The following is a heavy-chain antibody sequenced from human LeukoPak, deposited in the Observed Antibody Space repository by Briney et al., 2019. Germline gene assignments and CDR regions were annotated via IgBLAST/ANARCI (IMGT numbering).Heavy chain of an antibody. J-gene: IGHJ4*02. Sequence: SETLSLTCTVSGYSISSGYYWGGSRQPPGKGLGWIGSIYHSGSTYYNPSLKSRVTITVDTTKNQFSLKLSSVTAADTAVYYCARKLGSGWPDYWGQGTLVTVSS. CDR3: ARKLGSGWPDY. CDR2: IYHSGST. V-gene: IGHV4-38-2*02. D-gene: IGHD6-19*01. CDR1: GYSISSGYY.